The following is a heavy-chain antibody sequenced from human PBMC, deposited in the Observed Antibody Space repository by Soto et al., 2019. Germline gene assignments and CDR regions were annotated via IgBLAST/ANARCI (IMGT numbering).Heavy chain of an antibody. J-gene: IGHJ5*02. CDR3: ARDHGDQLDNWFDP. D-gene: IGHD2-2*01. CDR1: GFTFSDYY. CDR2: ISSSGSTI. V-gene: IGHV3-11*01. Sequence: PGGSLRLSCAASGFTFSDYYMSWIRQAPGKGLEWVSYISSSGSTIYYADSVKGRFTISRDNTKNSLYLQMNSLRAEDTAVFYCARDHGDQLDNWFDPWGQGTLVTVSS.